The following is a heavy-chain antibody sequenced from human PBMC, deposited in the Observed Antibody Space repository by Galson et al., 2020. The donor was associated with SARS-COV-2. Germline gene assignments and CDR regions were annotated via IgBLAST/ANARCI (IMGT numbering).Heavy chain of an antibody. V-gene: IGHV2-70*11. CDR1: GFSLSTSGMC. J-gene: IGHJ4*02. CDR2: IDWDDDK. D-gene: IGHD3-22*01. Sequence: SGPTLVKPPQPLTLNCTFSGFSLSTSGMCVSWLRQPPGKALEWLDRIDWDDDKYYSTSLKTRLTISKDTSKNQVVLTMTNMDPVDTATYYCARTYDSSRPFDYWGQGTLVTVSS. CDR3: ARTYDSSRPFDY.